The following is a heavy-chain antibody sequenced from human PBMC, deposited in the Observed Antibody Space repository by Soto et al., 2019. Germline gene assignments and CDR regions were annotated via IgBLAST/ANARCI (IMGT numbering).Heavy chain of an antibody. CDR3: ARANRELPYYYYGMDV. CDR2: ISYDGSNK. V-gene: IGHV3-30-3*01. D-gene: IGHD1-26*01. Sequence: GGSLRLSCAASGFTFSSYAMHWVRQAPGKGLEWVAVISYDGSNKYYADSVKGRFTISRDNSKNTLYLQMNSLRAEDTAVYYCARANRELPYYYYGMDVWGQGTTVTVSS. J-gene: IGHJ6*02. CDR1: GFTFSSYA.